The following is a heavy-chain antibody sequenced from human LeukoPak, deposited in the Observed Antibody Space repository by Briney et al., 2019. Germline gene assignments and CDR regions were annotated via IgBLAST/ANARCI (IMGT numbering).Heavy chain of an antibody. J-gene: IGHJ4*02. CDR3: AKDSCDIVVVPAAKDY. V-gene: IGHV3-30*18. Sequence: PGRSPRLSCAASGFTFSSYGMHWVRQAPGKGLEWVAVISYDGSNKYYADSVKGRFTISRDNSKNTLYLQMNSLRAEDTAVYYCAKDSCDIVVVPAAKDYWGQRTLVTVPS. CDR1: GFTFSSYG. CDR2: ISYDGSNK. D-gene: IGHD2-2*01.